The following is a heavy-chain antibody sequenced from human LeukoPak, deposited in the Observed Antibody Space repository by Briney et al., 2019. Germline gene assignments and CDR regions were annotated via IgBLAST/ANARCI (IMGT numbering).Heavy chain of an antibody. D-gene: IGHD3-3*01. J-gene: IGHJ4*02. CDR1: GGSISSYY. CDR2: IYTSGST. Sequence: SETLSLTCTVSGGSISSYYWSWIRQPAGKGLEWIGRIYTSGSTNYNPSLKSRVTMSVDTSKNQFSLKLSSVTAADTAVYYCARQTKAAYYDFWSGSSPFDYWGQGTLVTVSS. CDR3: ARQTKAAYYDFWSGSSPFDY. V-gene: IGHV4-4*07.